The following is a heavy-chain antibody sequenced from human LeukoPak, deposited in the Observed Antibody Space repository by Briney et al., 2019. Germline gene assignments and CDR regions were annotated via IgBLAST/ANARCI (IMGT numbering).Heavy chain of an antibody. J-gene: IGHJ4*02. Sequence: ASVKGSLQAIGNPLHHQYFDWVRQAPGQGPGWKGIISPSGGSTSYAQKFQGRVTMTRDTSTSTVYMELSSLRSEDTAVYYCAREFSTVTTLDYWGQGTLVTVSS. CDR2: ISPSGGST. V-gene: IGHV1-46*01. CDR3: AREFSTVTTLDY. D-gene: IGHD4-17*01. CDR1: NPLHHQY.